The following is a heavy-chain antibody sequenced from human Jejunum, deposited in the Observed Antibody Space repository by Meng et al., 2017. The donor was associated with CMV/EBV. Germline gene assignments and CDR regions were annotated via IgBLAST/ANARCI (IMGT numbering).Heavy chain of an antibody. V-gene: IGHV3-23*01. D-gene: IGHD3-16*01. CDR1: FRSYG. Sequence: FRSYGMTWVRQAPGKGLEWISAIVDTGDRAHYADSVKGRFSISRDNSRNTLYLQMMSLRAEDTAVYYCAGGGPAIYSPFDPWGQGTLVTVSS. CDR3: AGGGPAIYSPFDP. J-gene: IGHJ5*02. CDR2: IVDTGDRA.